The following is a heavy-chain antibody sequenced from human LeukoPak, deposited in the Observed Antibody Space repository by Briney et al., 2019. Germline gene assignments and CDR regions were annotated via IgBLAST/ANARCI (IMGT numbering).Heavy chain of an antibody. V-gene: IGHV3-7*04. CDR3: ARLRAAQTYDY. CDR1: GFTFSSYW. J-gene: IGHJ4*02. CDR2: IKQDGGEK. D-gene: IGHD6-13*01. Sequence: GGSLRLSCAASGFTFSSYWMSWVRQAPGKGLEWVANIKQDGGEKYYLDSVKGRFTVSRDNAKNSLYLQMNSLRVEDTAVYYCARLRAAQTYDYWGQGTLVTVSS.